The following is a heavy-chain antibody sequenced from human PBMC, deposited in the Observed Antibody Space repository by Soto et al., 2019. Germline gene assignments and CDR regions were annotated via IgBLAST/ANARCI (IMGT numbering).Heavy chain of an antibody. Sequence: QVQLVQSGAEVKKPGSSVKVSCKASGGTFSSYAISWVRQAPGQGLEWMGGIIPIFGTANYAQKFQSRVTLTADESTSTAYKELSSLRSEDMAVYYCARGGDQPYSYFGSDVWGQGTTVTVSS. CDR3: ARGGDQPYSYFGSDV. CDR1: GGTFSSYA. D-gene: IGHD2-2*01. CDR2: IIPIFGTA. V-gene: IGHV1-69*01. J-gene: IGHJ6*02.